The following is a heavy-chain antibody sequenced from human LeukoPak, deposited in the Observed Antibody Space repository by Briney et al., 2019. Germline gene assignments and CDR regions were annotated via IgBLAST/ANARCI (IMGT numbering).Heavy chain of an antibody. CDR2: ISVSGHST. CDR1: GFTFNSYA. J-gene: IGHJ6*02. V-gene: IGHV3-23*01. Sequence: GGSLRLSCAASGFTFNSYAMSWVRQAPGKGLEWVSGISVSGHSTYYADSVKGRFTISRDNSKNTLYLQMNSLRAEDTAVYYCAKDFYSWNSHMMDVWGQGTTVTVSS. D-gene: IGHD1-7*01. CDR3: AKDFYSWNSHMMDV.